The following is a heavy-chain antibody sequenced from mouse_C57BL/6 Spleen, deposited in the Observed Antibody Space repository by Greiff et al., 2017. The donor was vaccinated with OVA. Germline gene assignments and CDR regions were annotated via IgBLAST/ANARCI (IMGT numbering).Heavy chain of an antibody. J-gene: IGHJ4*01. Sequence: QVQLQQSGPELVKPGASVKISCKASGYAFSSSWMNWVKQRPGKGLEWIGRIYPGDGDTKYNGKFKGKATLTADKSSSTAYMQLSSLTSEDSAVYFCVDGYYCAVDCWGQGTTVTVSS. CDR2: IYPGDGDT. D-gene: IGHD2-3*01. CDR1: GYAFSSSW. V-gene: IGHV1-82*01. CDR3: VDGYYCAVDC.